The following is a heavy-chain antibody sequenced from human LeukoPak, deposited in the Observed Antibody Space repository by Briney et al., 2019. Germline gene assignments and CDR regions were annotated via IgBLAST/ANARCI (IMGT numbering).Heavy chain of an antibody. D-gene: IGHD3-9*01. CDR3: ARDLYDTLTGYSSGIDY. CDR2: IYTSGST. V-gene: IGHV4-4*07. CDR1: GGSISSYY. J-gene: IGHJ4*02. Sequence: PSETLSLTCTVSGGSISSYYWSWIRQPAGKGLEWIGRIYTSGSTNYNPSLKSRVTMSVDTSKNQFSLKLSSVAAADTAVYYCARDLYDTLTGYSSGIDYWGQGTLVTVSS.